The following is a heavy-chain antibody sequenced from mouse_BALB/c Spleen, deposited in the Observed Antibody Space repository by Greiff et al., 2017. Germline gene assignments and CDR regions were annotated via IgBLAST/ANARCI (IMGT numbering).Heavy chain of an antibody. CDR3: ARDHY. Sequence: VQLQQSGAELVKPGASVKLSCTASGFNINDSYMHWVKQRPEKGLEWIGRIDPANGNTKYDPKFQGKATITADTSSNTAYRQLSSLTSEDTAVYYCARDHYWGQGTTLTVSS. J-gene: IGHJ2*01. V-gene: IGHV14-3*02. CDR2: IDPANGNT. CDR1: GFNINDSY.